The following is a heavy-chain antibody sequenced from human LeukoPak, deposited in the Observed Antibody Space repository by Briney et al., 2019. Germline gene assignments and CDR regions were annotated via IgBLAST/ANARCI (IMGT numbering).Heavy chain of an antibody. J-gene: IGHJ4*02. CDR1: GYTFTSYG. D-gene: IGHD2-2*01. V-gene: IGHV1-18*04. Sequence: ASVKVSCKASGYTFTSYGISWVRQAPGQGLEWMGWISAYNGNTNYAQKLQGGVTMTTDTSTSTAYMELRSLRSDDTAVYYCARDSQYCSSTSCYGTDDYWGQGTLVTVSS. CDR3: ARDSQYCSSTSCYGTDDY. CDR2: ISAYNGNT.